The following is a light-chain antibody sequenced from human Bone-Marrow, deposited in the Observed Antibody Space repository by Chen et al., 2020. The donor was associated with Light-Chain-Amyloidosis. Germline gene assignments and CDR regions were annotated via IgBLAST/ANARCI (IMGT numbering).Light chain of an antibody. CDR3: QVWDRGSDRPV. J-gene: IGLJ3*02. Sequence: SYVLTQPSSVSVDPGQTATIACGGNNIGSTSVHWYQQTPGKAPLLVVYDDSDRPSGIPERLSGSHAGNTATLTSSRVEAGDEADYYCQVWDRGSDRPVFGGGTKLPVL. V-gene: IGLV3-21*02. CDR2: DDS. CDR1: NIGSTS.